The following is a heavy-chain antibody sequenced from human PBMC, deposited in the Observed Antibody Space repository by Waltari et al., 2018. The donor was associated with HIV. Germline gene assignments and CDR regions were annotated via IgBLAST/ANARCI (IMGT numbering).Heavy chain of an antibody. CDR1: GGSISSYY. CDR3: ACGYDYVWGSYRRGWFDP. CDR2: IYYSGST. V-gene: IGHV4-59*01. J-gene: IGHJ5*02. Sequence: QVQLQESGPGLVKPSETLSLTCTVSGGSISSYYWSWIRQPPGKGLEWIGYIYYSGSTNSNPSLKSRVTISVETSKNQFSLKLSSVTAADTAVYYCACGYDYVWGSYRRGWFDPWGQGTLVTVSS. D-gene: IGHD3-16*02.